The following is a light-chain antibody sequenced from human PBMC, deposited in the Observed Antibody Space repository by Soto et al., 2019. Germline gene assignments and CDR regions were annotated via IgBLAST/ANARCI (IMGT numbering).Light chain of an antibody. Sequence: DIQMTQSPSTLSASVGDRVTITCRASQTINNKLAWYQKKPGKAPKLLIYDGYTLESGVPSRFSGSWIWTEVTLTIGSLQADDFANYYWPPYYTYFPYTFGQGTKLDIK. V-gene: IGKV1-5*01. CDR1: QTINNK. CDR3: PPYYTYFPYT. CDR2: DGY. J-gene: IGKJ2*01.